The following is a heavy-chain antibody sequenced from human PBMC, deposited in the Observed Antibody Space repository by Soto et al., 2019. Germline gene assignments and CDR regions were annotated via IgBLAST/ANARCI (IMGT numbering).Heavy chain of an antibody. V-gene: IGHV4-30-4*01. J-gene: IGHJ5*02. Sequence: SETLSLTFTVSGCSISTGDYYWSWIRQPPGKGLEWIGYIYYSGSTYYNPSLKSRVTISVDTSKNQFSLKLSSVTAADTAVYYCARGRKDYDFWSGYSWFDPWGQGTLVTVS. CDR1: GCSISTGDYY. CDR3: ARGRKDYDFWSGYSWFDP. D-gene: IGHD3-3*01. CDR2: IYYSGST.